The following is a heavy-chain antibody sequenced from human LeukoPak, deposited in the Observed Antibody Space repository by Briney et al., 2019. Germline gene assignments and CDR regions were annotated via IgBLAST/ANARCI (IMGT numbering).Heavy chain of an antibody. V-gene: IGHV1-2*04. J-gene: IGHJ3*02. CDR3: AREILGYSGYDSRAFDI. CDR2: INPNSGGT. D-gene: IGHD5-12*01. Sequence: ASVKVSCKASGYTFTGYYMHRVRQAPGQGLEWMGWINPNSGGTNYAQKFQGWVTMTRDTSISTAYMELSRLRSDDTAVYYCAREILGYSGYDSRAFDIWGQGTMVTVSS. CDR1: GYTFTGYY.